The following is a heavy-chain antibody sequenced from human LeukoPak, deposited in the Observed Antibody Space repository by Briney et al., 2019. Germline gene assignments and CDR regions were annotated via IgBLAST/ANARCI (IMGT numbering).Heavy chain of an antibody. J-gene: IGHJ6*02. V-gene: IGHV4-39*01. CDR1: GGSISSNTYS. CDR3: ARQGYGDYGGNYYGMDV. D-gene: IGHD4-17*01. CDR2: NSGST. Sequence: SETLSLTCSVSGGSISSNTYSWAWIRQPPGRGLEWIGNNSGSTYYNPSLKSRATISADTSKNQFSLKLSSVTAADTAVYYCARQGYGDYGGNYYGMDVWGQGTTVTVSS.